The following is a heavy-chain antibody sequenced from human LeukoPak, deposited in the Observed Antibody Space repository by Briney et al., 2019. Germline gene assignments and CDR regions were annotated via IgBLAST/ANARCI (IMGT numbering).Heavy chain of an antibody. CDR3: ARLWSEDDIVVVPAALYYYMDV. CDR1: GYSFTSYW. J-gene: IGHJ6*03. D-gene: IGHD2-2*01. CDR2: IYPGDSDT. V-gene: IGHV5-51*01. Sequence: GESLKISCKGSGYSFTSYWIGWVRQMPGKGLEWMGIIYPGDSDTRYSPSFQGQVTISADKSISTAYLQWSSLKASDTAVYYCARLWSEDDIVVVPAALYYYMDVWGKGTTVTVSS.